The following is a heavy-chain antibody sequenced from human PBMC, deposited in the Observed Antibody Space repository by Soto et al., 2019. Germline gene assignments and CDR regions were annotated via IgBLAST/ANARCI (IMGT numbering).Heavy chain of an antibody. CDR3: ARSVFPCCGSDCYPWYIHH. CDR2: ISAYNGNT. Sequence: QVQLVQSGVEVKQPGASVKVSCKASGYTFPNYGIKWVRQAPGQGLEWMGWISAYNGNTDYAQKLQGSVSMTTDTYTTTAYMEETNMRSDDTAVYYCARSVFPCCGSDCYPWYIHHWGQGTLVIVSS. V-gene: IGHV1-18*04. D-gene: IGHD2-21*02. J-gene: IGHJ1*01. CDR1: GYTFPNYG.